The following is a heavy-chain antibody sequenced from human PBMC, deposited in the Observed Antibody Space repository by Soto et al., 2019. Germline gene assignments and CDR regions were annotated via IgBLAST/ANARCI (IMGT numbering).Heavy chain of an antibody. CDR1: GFTFSSYG. Sequence: HPGGSLRLSCAASGFTFSSYGMHWVRQAPGKGLEWVAVIWYDGSNKYYADSVKGRFTISRDNSKNTLYLQMNSLRAEDTAVYYCAREVRSSWYREYYFDYWGQGTLVTVSS. V-gene: IGHV3-33*01. D-gene: IGHD6-13*01. CDR2: IWYDGSNK. CDR3: AREVRSSWYREYYFDY. J-gene: IGHJ4*02.